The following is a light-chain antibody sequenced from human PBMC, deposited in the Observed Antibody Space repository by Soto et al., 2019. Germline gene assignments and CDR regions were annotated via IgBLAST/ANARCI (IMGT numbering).Light chain of an antibody. Sequence: EIVLTQSPATLSLSPGERATLSCRASQSVSSYLAWYQQKPGQAPRLLIYDASNRATGIPDRFSGSGSGTDFTLTISRLQSEDFAFYYCQQYYKWPPWTFGQGTKVDIK. V-gene: IGKV3-11*01. CDR1: QSVSSY. J-gene: IGKJ1*01. CDR2: DAS. CDR3: QQYYKWPPWT.